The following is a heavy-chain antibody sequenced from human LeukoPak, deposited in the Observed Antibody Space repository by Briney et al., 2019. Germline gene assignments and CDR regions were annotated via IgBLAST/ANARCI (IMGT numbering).Heavy chain of an antibody. CDR1: GFTFSSYS. D-gene: IGHD3-22*01. CDR2: ISSSSSYI. J-gene: IGHJ4*02. CDR3: ASDSSGYLDY. Sequence: PGGSLRLSCAASGFTFSSYSMSWVRQAPGKGLEWVSSISSSSSYIYYADSVKGRFTISRDNAKNSLYLQMNSLRAEDTAVYYCASDSSGYLDYWGQGTLVTVSS. V-gene: IGHV3-21*01.